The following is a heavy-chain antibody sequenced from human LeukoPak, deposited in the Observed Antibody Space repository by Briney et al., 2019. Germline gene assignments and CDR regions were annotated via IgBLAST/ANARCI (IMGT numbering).Heavy chain of an antibody. V-gene: IGHV1-46*01. CDR3: ARVPGGAGHFDY. CDR2: INTSGGST. CDR1: GYTFTSYG. J-gene: IGHJ4*02. Sequence: AASVKVSCKASGYTFTSYGISWVRQAPGQGLEWMGIINTSGGSTSYAQKFQGRVTMTRDTSTSTVYMELSSLRSEDTAVYYCARVPGGAGHFDYWGQGTLVTVSS. D-gene: IGHD1-1*01.